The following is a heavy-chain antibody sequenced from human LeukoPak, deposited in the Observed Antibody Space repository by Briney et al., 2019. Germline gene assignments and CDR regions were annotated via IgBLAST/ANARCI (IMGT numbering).Heavy chain of an antibody. V-gene: IGHV1-46*01. J-gene: IGHJ4*02. CDR1: GYTFTSYY. Sequence: AASVKVSCKASGYTFTSYYMHWVRQAPGQGLEWMGIINPSGGSTSYAQKFQGRVTMTRDTSTSTVYMELSSLRSEDTAVYYCARDAENYYDSSGRAVNRGLDYWGQGTLVTVSS. D-gene: IGHD3-22*01. CDR3: ARDAENYYDSSGRAVNRGLDY. CDR2: INPSGGST.